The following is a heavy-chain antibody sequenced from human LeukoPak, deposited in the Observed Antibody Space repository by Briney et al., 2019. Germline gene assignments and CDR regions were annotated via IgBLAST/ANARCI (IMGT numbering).Heavy chain of an antibody. V-gene: IGHV5-51*01. CDR3: ARSCRDGYRDFDY. CDR1: GYSFTSYW. D-gene: IGHD5-24*01. J-gene: IGHJ4*02. CDR2: VYPGDSDT. Sequence: GESLKISCKGSGYSFTSYWIGWGRQMPGKGLEWMGIVYPGDSDTRYSTSFQGQVTISADKSISTAYLQWSSLRASDTAMYYCARSCRDGYRDFDYWGQGTLVTVSS.